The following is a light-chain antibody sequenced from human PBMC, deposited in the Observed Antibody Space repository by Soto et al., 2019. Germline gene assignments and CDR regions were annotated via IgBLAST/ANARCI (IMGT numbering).Light chain of an antibody. J-gene: IGLJ2*01. CDR3: SSYSSSRSVV. CDR2: EVT. V-gene: IGLV2-14*01. Sequence: QSALTQPASVSGSPGQSITIYCTGTSSDIGAYDYVSWYRQYPGKAPKLLIYEVTNRPSGVSPRFSGSKSANTASLTISGLQAEDEADYYCSSYSSSRSVVFGGGSKLTVL. CDR1: SSDIGAYDY.